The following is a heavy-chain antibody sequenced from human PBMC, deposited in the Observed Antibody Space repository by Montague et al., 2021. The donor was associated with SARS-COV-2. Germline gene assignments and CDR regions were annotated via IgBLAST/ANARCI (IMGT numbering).Heavy chain of an antibody. CDR3: ARFRTWNHLYGMDV. CDR2: VPHTGST. V-gene: IGHV4-59*12. J-gene: IGHJ6*02. CDR1: GGSFSPYY. D-gene: IGHD1-1*01. Sequence: SETLSLTCSVSGGSFSPYYWTWIRQTPGKGLEWIGYVPHTGSTNXNPSLQSRVSMFVDSSKSQFSLELSSVTAADTAIYYCARFRTWNHLYGMDVWGQGTTVIVSS.